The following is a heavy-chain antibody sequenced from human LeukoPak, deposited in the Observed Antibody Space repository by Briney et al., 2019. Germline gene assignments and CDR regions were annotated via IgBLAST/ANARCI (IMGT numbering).Heavy chain of an antibody. CDR2: INGDGSRT. D-gene: IGHD3-3*01. CDR1: GFTFSNYW. J-gene: IGHJ5*02. Sequence: GGSLRLSCAASGFTFSNYWMHWVRQAPGKGLVWVARINGDGSRTNYADFVKGRFTISRDNAKNTLYLQMSILRVEDTALYYCARDFGAPAPWGEGTLVTVSS. V-gene: IGHV3-74*01. CDR3: ARDFGAPAP.